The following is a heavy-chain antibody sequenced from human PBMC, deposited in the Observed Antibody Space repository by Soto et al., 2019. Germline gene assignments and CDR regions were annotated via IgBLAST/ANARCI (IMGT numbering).Heavy chain of an antibody. V-gene: IGHV4-30-2*01. CDR3: AREGVWDSRGSCSDAFDI. Sequence: SETLSLTCAVSGGSISDGGYSWTWLRQPPGKGLAWIGYIYYSGGPNYNPSLKSRVTISVDKSKNQFSLKLNSVTAADTAAYYCAREGVWDSRGSCSDAFDIWGPGTMVAVSS. CDR2: IYYSGGP. J-gene: IGHJ3*02. CDR1: GGSISDGGYS. D-gene: IGHD3-22*01.